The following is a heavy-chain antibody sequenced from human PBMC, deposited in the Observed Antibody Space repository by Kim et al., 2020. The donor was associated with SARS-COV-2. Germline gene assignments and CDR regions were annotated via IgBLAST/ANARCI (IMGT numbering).Heavy chain of an antibody. CDR3: ARVYGDYDYYFDY. Sequence: YGDTVKGRLTISRDNAKNSLYLQMNSLRAEDTAVYYCARVYGDYDYYFDYWGQGTLVTVSS. V-gene: IGHV3-7*04. J-gene: IGHJ4*02. D-gene: IGHD4-17*01.